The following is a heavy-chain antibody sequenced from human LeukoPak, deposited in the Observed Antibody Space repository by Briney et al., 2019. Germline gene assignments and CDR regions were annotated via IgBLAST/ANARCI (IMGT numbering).Heavy chain of an antibody. CDR1: GGSINSADYY. J-gene: IGHJ4*02. Sequence: SQTLSLTCPVPGGSINSADYYWTWIPQHPGKGLEWISYIKYSATTYHNPSLKSPITISLDTSKNQFSLELSSVTAADTAVYYWARGGGAYSASYYFDYLGQGTLVTVSS. D-gene: IGHD6-13*01. CDR2: IKYSATT. CDR3: ARGGGAYSASYYFDY. V-gene: IGHV4-31*01.